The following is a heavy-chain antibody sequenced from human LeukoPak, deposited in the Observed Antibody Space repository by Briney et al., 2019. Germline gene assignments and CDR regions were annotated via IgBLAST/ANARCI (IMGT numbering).Heavy chain of an antibody. CDR1: GFTFSSYA. CDR3: ARVDMATNHLDY. D-gene: IGHD5-24*01. J-gene: IGHJ4*02. CDR2: IYTGGRT. V-gene: IGHV3-66*01. Sequence: GGSLRLSCAASGFTFSSYAMSWVRQAPGKGLEWVSVIYTGGRTYNADSVKGRFTISRDSSENTLYLQMNSLRVEDTAMYYCARVDMATNHLDYWGQGTLVTVSS.